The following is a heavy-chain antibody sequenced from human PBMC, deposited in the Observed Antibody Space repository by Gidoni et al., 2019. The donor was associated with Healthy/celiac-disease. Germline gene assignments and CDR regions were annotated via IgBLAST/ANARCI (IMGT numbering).Heavy chain of an antibody. CDR1: GGSSSGYY. V-gene: IGHV4-34*01. J-gene: IGHJ6*02. Sequence: QVPLQQWGAGLWKPSETLSLTCAVYGGSSSGYYWSWIRQPPGKGLEWIGDINHSGSTNYNPSLKRRVTISVDTSKNQFSLKLSSVTAADTAVYYCARGRHYYYGMDVWGQGTTVTVSS. CDR3: ARGRHYYYGMDV. CDR2: INHSGST.